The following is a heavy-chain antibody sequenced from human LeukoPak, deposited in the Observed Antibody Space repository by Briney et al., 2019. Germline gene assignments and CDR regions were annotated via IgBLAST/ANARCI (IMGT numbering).Heavy chain of an antibody. D-gene: IGHD6-13*01. Sequence: SETLSLTCAVYGGSFSGYYWSWIRQPPGKGLEWIGEINHSGSTNYNPSLESRVTISVDTSKNQFSLKLSSVTAADTAVYYCARVIAAAGNYYMDVWGKGTTVTVSS. V-gene: IGHV4-34*01. CDR3: ARVIAAAGNYYMDV. CDR1: GGSFSGYY. J-gene: IGHJ6*03. CDR2: INHSGST.